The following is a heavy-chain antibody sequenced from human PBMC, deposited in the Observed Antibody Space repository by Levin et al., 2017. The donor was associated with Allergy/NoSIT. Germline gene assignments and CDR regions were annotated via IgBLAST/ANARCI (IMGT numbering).Heavy chain of an antibody. J-gene: IGHJ4*02. CDR1: FFPFLLSF. CDR2: ISYDGSNK. D-gene: IGHD3-10*01. CDR3: AKDRSICFGDLLSPADY. Sequence: GGSLLLSFSSSFFPFLLSFLPFFLPSPFPGLSLVAVISYDGSNKYYADSVKGRFTISRDNSKNTLYRQMKSLRAEDTAVYYCAKDRSICFGDLLSPADYWGQGTLVTVSS. V-gene: IGHV3-30*18.